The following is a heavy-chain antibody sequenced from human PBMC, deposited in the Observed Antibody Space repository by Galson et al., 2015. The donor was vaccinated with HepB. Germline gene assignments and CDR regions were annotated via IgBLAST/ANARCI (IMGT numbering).Heavy chain of an antibody. J-gene: IGHJ6*03. CDR3: ARDAPYYGDYYYYYYMDV. CDR1: GYTFTSYG. CDR2: ISAYNGNT. V-gene: IGHV1-18*01. Sequence: SVKVSCKASGYTFTSYGISWVRQAPGQGLEWMGWISAYNGNTNYAQKLQGRVTMTTDTSTSTAYMELRSLRSDDTAVYYCARDAPYYGDYYYYYYMDVWGKGTTVTVSS. D-gene: IGHD4-17*01.